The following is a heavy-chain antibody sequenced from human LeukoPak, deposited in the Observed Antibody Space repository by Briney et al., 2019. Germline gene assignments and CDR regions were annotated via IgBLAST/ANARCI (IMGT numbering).Heavy chain of an antibody. J-gene: IGHJ3*02. D-gene: IGHD3-10*01. Sequence: GGSLRLSCAASGFTFSTYAMHWVRQAPGKGLEYVSATSSNGGSTYYGNSVKGRFTISRDNSKNTLYLQMGSLRAEDMAVYYCAREGGEADARGSFDTWGQGTMVTASS. CDR2: TSSNGGST. CDR1: GFTFSTYA. CDR3: AREGGEADARGSFDT. V-gene: IGHV3-64*01.